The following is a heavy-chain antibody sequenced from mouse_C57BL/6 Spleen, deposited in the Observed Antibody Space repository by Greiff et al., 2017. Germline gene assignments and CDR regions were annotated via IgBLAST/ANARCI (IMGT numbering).Heavy chain of an antibody. Sequence: EVKLMESGGGLVKPGGSLKLSCAASGFTFSDYGMHWVRQAPEKGLEWVAYISSGSSTIYYADTVKGRFTISRDNATNTLFLKMTSLRSEDTAMYYCARNWDAAWLADWGQGTLVTVSA. CDR1: GFTFSDYG. CDR2: ISSGSSTI. V-gene: IGHV5-17*01. CDR3: ARNWDAAWLAD. J-gene: IGHJ3*01. D-gene: IGHD4-1*01.